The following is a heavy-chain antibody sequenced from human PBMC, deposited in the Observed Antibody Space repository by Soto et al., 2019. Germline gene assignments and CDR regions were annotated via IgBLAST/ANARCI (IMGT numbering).Heavy chain of an antibody. Sequence: SETLSLTCSVSGGSINYNSYYWGWIRQPPGKGLEWVGGIFYTGTTYYSPSLKDRVTISVDTSKNSFSLNLTSVTAADTAVYFCARLVVVAPVANAWGQGTLVTVSS. D-gene: IGHD2-2*01. V-gene: IGHV4-39*02. CDR1: GGSINYNSYY. CDR3: ARLVVVAPVANA. J-gene: IGHJ5*02. CDR2: IFYTGTT.